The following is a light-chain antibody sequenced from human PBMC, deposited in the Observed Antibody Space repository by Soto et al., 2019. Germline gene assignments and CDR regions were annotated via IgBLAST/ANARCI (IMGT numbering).Light chain of an antibody. V-gene: IGLV1-47*01. J-gene: IGLJ3*02. CDR1: SSNIGSNF. CDR2: RTD. Sequence: QAVVRQPHSASGAPGQRVTIACSGSSSNIGSNFVYWYQQLPGTAPKLLIYRTDQRPSGVPDRFSGSKPGASASLVISGLRSEDEADYYCAAWDNSLRWVFGGGTKVTVL. CDR3: AAWDNSLRWV.